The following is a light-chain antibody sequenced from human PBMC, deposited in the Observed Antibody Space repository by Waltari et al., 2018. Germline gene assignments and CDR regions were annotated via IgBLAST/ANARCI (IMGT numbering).Light chain of an antibody. CDR2: KAS. Sequence: DMQMTQKLSSLYASVGETGTITCRARQSSSSWLDWYQQKPGKAPKLLIYKASSLQSGVPSRFSGSGSWTDFTLTISSLQPEDFATYYCLQYSSSPYSFGQGTKVEIK. V-gene: IGKV1D-16*02. CDR1: QSSSSW. J-gene: IGKJ2*03. CDR3: LQYSSSPYS.